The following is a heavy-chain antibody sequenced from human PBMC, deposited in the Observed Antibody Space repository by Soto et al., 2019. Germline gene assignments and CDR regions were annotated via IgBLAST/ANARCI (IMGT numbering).Heavy chain of an antibody. J-gene: IGHJ6*02. CDR2: IGTAGDT. V-gene: IGHV3-13*01. D-gene: IGHD3-9*01. CDR1: GFTFSSYD. CDR3: ARDKRVRDILTAYYYYGMDV. Sequence: EVQLVESGGGLVQPGGSLRLSCAASGFTFSSYDMHWVRQATGKGLEWVSAIGTAGDTYYPGSVKGRFTISRENAKNSLYLQMNSLRAGDTAVYYCARDKRVRDILTAYYYYGMDVWGQGTTVTVSS.